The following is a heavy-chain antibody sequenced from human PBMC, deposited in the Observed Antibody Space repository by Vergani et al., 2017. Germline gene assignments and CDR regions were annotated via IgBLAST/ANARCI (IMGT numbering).Heavy chain of an antibody. CDR3: ARATEIEDSVVVPAADAFDI. J-gene: IGHJ3*02. CDR2: IIPIFGTA. D-gene: IGHD2-2*01. Sequence: QVQLVQSGAEVKKPGSSVKVSCKASGGTFSSYAISWVRQAPGQGLEWMGGIIPIFGTANYAQKFQGRVTITADESTSTAYMELSRLRSEATAVYYCARATEIEDSVVVPAADAFDIWGQGTMVTVSS. V-gene: IGHV1-69*01. CDR1: GGTFSSYA.